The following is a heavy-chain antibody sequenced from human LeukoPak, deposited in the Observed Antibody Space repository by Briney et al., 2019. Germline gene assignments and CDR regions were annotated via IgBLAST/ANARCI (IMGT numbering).Heavy chain of an antibody. D-gene: IGHD2-15*01. CDR2: INPSGGST. CDR3: AREQYCSGGSCYGHLDY. CDR1: GYIFTSYY. Sequence: ASVKVSCKASGYIFTSYYMHWVRQAPGQGLEWMGIINPSGGSTSYAQKFQGRVTMTRDTSTSTVYMELSSLRSEDTAVYYCAREQYCSGGSCYGHLDYWGQGTLVTVSS. V-gene: IGHV1-46*01. J-gene: IGHJ4*02.